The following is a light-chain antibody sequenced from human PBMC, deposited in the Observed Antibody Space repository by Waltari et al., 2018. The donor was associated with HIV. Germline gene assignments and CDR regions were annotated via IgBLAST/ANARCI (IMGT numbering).Light chain of an antibody. V-gene: IGKV3-11*01. CDR3: QQRSTWPRT. Sequence: IVLTPSPATLSLSPGERATLSCRASQSVSSYLAWSQQKPGQAPRLLIYDVSNRATGIPARFSGSGSGTDFTLTISSLEPEDFAVYYCQQRSTWPRTFGPGTKVDIK. CDR1: QSVSSY. CDR2: DVS. J-gene: IGKJ3*01.